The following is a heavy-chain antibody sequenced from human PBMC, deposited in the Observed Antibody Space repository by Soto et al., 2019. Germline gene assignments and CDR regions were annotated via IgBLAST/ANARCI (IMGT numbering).Heavy chain of an antibody. J-gene: IGHJ5*02. V-gene: IGHV1-2*02. CDR1: GYTFTGYY. Sequence: ASVKVSCKASGYTFTGYYMHWVRQAPGQGLEWMGWINPNSGGTNYAQKFQGRVTMTRDTSISTAYMELSRLRSDDMAVYYCARFTPTDDSNSFFDWFDPWGQGTLVTVSS. D-gene: IGHD3-22*01. CDR2: INPNSGGT. CDR3: ARFTPTDDSNSFFDWFDP.